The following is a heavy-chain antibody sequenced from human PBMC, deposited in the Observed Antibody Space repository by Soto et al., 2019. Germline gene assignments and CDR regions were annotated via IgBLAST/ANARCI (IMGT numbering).Heavy chain of an antibody. CDR2: INHSGST. J-gene: IGHJ6*03. CDR3: ARKGPGYYYYYMDV. CDR1: GGSFSGYY. Sequence: SETLSLTCAVYGGSFSGYYWSWIRQPPGKGLKWIGEINHSGSTNYNPSLKSRVTISVDTSKNQFSLKLSSVTAADTAVYYCARKGPGYYYYYMDVWGKGTTVTVSS. V-gene: IGHV4-34*01.